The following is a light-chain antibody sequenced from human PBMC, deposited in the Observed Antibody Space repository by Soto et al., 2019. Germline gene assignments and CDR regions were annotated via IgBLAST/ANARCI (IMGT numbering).Light chain of an antibody. J-gene: IGKJ4*01. CDR2: GAS. CDR1: QSVRSNY. V-gene: IGKV3-20*01. Sequence: EIVLTQSPGTLSFFPGERATLSCRASQSVRSNYVAWYQQKPGQAPRLLIYGASNRATGIPDRFSGGGSGTHLTLTISRLEPEDFAVYYCQQYGNSLTFGGGTKVDIK. CDR3: QQYGNSLT.